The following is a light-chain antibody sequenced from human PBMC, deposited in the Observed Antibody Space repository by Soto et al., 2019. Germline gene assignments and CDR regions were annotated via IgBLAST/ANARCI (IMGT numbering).Light chain of an antibody. CDR3: QSYDNTLSARYV. Sequence: QSVLTQPASVSGSPGQSITISCTGTINDVGAYNFVSWYQQHPGKAPKLMIYEVSNLPSGVSHRFSGSKSGNTVSLTISGLLAEDAGDYYCQSYDNTLSARYVFGTGTKVT. CDR2: EVS. V-gene: IGLV2-14*01. J-gene: IGLJ1*01. CDR1: INDVGAYNF.